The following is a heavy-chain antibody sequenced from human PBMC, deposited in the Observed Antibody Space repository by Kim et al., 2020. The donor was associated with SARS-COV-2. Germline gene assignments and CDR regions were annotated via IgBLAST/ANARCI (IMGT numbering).Heavy chain of an antibody. CDR3: ARVERYISVVDY. CDR1: GGSISSYY. D-gene: IGHD2-21*01. V-gene: IGHV4-59*13. Sequence: SETLSLTCTVSGGSISSYYWSWIRQPPGKGLEWIGYIYYSGSTNYNPSLKSRVTISVDTSKNQFSLKLSSVTAADTAVYYCARVERYISVVDYWGQGTLVTVSS. J-gene: IGHJ4*02. CDR2: IYYSGST.